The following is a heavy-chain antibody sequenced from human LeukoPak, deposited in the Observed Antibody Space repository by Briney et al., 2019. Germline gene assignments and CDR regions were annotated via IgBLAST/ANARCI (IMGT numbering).Heavy chain of an antibody. CDR3: AKAGCGSTRCYDNL. V-gene: IGHV3-9*01. J-gene: IGHJ5*02. CDR2: ISWNKDKI. D-gene: IGHD2-2*01. CDR1: GFNFAEYA. Sequence: GRSLRLSCATTGFNFAEYAMQWVRQTPGKCLEWVSGISWNKDKIDYADSVKGRFTISRDNAKNSLYLQMNSLRTEDTALYYCAKAGCGSTRCYDNLWGQGTLVIVSS.